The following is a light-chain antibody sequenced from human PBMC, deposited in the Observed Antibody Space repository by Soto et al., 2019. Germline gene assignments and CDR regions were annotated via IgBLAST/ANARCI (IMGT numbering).Light chain of an antibody. CDR1: STDVGRYNY. Sequence: QSALTQPASVSGSPGQSITISCTGTSTDVGRYNYVSWYQQHPGKAPKLMIYDVSNRPSGVSSRFSGSKSGITASLTISGLQAEDEADYYCSSYTSDSTDVFGTGTKLTVL. CDR3: SSYTSDSTDV. V-gene: IGLV2-14*01. J-gene: IGLJ1*01. CDR2: DVS.